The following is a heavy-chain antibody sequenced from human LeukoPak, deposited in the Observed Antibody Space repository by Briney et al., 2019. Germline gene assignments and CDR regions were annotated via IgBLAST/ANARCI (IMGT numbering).Heavy chain of an antibody. Sequence: GGSLRRSCAASGFTSGSYTMHWVRQGPGKGLEYVSGISSSGGSTYYANSVKGRFTISRDNSKNTMYLQMGSLRAEDMAAYYCARGDYSNAYRRYYYMDVWGKGTTVTVSS. CDR1: GFTSGSYT. CDR2: ISSSGGST. CDR3: ARGDYSNAYRRYYYMDV. J-gene: IGHJ6*03. V-gene: IGHV3-64*01. D-gene: IGHD4-11*01.